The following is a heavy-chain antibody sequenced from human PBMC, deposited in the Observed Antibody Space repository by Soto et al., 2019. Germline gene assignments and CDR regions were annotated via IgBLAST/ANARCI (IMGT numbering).Heavy chain of an antibody. Sequence: LRLSCAVSGFTFSSYAMSWVRQAPGKGLEWVSAISGSGGSTYYADSVKGRFTISRDNSKNTLYLQMNSLRAEDTAVYYCARESEDLTSNFDYWGQGTLVTVSS. CDR2: ISGSGGST. CDR3: ARESEDLTSNFDY. J-gene: IGHJ4*02. CDR1: GFTFSSYA. V-gene: IGHV3-23*01.